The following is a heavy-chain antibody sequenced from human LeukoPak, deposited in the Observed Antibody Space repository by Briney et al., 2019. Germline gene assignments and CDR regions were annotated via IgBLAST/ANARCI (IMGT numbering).Heavy chain of an antibody. CDR1: GFTFSNSA. Sequence: PGGSLRLSCAASGFTFSNSAMNWVRQAPGKGLEWVSSINDVGSHIYYADSVRGRFTISRDNARSSVYLQMNNLRPEDTAVYYCARAPAKWDTYAFDIWGQGTMVTVSS. CDR3: ARAPAKWDTYAFDI. J-gene: IGHJ3*02. V-gene: IGHV3-21*01. D-gene: IGHD1-26*01. CDR2: INDVGSHI.